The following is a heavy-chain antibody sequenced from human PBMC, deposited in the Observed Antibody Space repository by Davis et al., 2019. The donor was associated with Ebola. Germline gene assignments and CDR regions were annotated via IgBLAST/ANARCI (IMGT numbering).Heavy chain of an antibody. Sequence: ASVKVSCKASGYTFKNSAISWVRQAPGQGLEWMGWISAYNGNTNYAQKLQGRVTMTTDTSTSTAYMELRSLRSEDTALYYCTTPGGQDSGYDVFDIWGQGTMVTVSS. J-gene: IGHJ3*02. D-gene: IGHD5-12*01. CDR3: TTPGGQDSGYDVFDI. V-gene: IGHV1-18*01. CDR1: GYTFKNSA. CDR2: ISAYNGNT.